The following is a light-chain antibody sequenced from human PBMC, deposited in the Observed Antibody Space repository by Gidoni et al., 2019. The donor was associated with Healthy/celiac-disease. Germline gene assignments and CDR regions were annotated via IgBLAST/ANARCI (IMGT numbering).Light chain of an antibody. Sequence: ALQMTQSPSSLSASVGDRVTITCRASQGIRNDLGWYQQKPGKAPKLLIYAASSLQSGVPSRFSGSGSGTDVTLTISSLQPEDFATYYCLQDYNYPWTFGQGTKVEIK. V-gene: IGKV1-6*01. CDR1: QGIRND. J-gene: IGKJ1*01. CDR3: LQDYNYPWT. CDR2: AAS.